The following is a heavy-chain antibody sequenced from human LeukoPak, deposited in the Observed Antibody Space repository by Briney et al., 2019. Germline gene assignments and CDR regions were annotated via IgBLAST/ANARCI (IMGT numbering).Heavy chain of an antibody. D-gene: IGHD3-3*01. V-gene: IGHV1-18*01. Sequence: ASVKVSCKASGYTFTSYGISWVRQAPGQGLEWMGWISAYNGNTNYAQKLQGRVTMTTDTSTSTAYMELRSLRSDDTAVYYCARGSAAYYDFWSGYWDYYYYGMDVWGQGTTVTVSS. CDR3: ARGSAAYYDFWSGYWDYYYYGMDV. CDR1: GYTFTSYG. CDR2: ISAYNGNT. J-gene: IGHJ6*02.